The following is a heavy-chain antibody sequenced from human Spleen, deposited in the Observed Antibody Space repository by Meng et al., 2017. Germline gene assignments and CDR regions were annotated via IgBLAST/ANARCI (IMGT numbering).Heavy chain of an antibody. J-gene: IGHJ4*02. Sequence: QVLLPQWGAGLLKPSGTLSPPGFSSGGSFSDYYWSWIRQPPGKGLEWIGEINHSGSTNYNPSLESRATISVDTSQNNLSLKLSSVTAADSAVYYCARGPTTMAHDFDYWGQGTLVTVSS. CDR2: INHSGST. CDR3: ARGPTTMAHDFDY. CDR1: GGSFSDYY. V-gene: IGHV4-34*01. D-gene: IGHD4-11*01.